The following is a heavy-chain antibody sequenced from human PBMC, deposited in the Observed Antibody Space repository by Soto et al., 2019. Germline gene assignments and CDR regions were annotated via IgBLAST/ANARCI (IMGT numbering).Heavy chain of an antibody. CDR1: GYSFTTYW. CDR3: ARVENYDLPAY. V-gene: IGHV5-51*01. D-gene: IGHD1-7*01. Sequence: GESLKISCKGSGYSFTTYWIVWVRQMPGKGLEWMGLIYPGDSDTRYSPSFQGQVTFSADKSITTAYLQWSSLKASDTAMYYYARVENYDLPAYWGQGTQVTVSA. J-gene: IGHJ4*02. CDR2: IYPGDSDT.